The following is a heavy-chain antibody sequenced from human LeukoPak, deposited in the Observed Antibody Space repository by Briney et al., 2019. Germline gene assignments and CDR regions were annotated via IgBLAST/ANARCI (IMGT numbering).Heavy chain of an antibody. CDR3: VRGDGYTSTGPFDY. J-gene: IGHJ4*02. CDR2: INPNIGDT. D-gene: IGHD2-2*02. V-gene: IGHV1-2*02. Sequence: ASVKVSCKASGYTFTGHYLHWVRQAPGQGLEWMGWINPNIGDTNYAQKIQGRVTMTRDTSINTVYMELSRLISDDMAVYYCVRGDGYTSTGPFDYWGQGTPVTVSS. CDR1: GYTFTGHY.